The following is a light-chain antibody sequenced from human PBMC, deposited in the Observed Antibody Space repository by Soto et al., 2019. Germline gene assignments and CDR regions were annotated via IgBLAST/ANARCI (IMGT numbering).Light chain of an antibody. CDR1: QRLTNDY. CDR2: GAS. CDR3: QKYGGGTRT. J-gene: IGKJ1*01. Sequence: EIVLTQSPGTLSFSPGERATLTCRASQRLTNDYLAWFQQKPGQAPRLLIYGASSRATGIPDRFSGRGSGTDLPLTISGLEPEDVAVYYFQKYGGGTRTFGRGTKVE. V-gene: IGKV3-20*01.